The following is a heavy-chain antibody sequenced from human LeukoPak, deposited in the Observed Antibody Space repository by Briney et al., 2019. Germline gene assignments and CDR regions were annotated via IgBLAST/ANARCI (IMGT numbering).Heavy chain of an antibody. CDR2: ISGSGGST. CDR3: AKGMSSSGYYDALDY. Sequence: GGSLRLSCAASGFTFSSYAMSWVRQAPGKGLEWVSAISGSGGSTYYADSVKGRFTISRDNSKNTLYLQMNSLRAEDTAVYYCAKGMSSSGYYDALDYWGQGTLVTVSS. J-gene: IGHJ4*02. D-gene: IGHD3-22*01. CDR1: GFTFSSYA. V-gene: IGHV3-23*01.